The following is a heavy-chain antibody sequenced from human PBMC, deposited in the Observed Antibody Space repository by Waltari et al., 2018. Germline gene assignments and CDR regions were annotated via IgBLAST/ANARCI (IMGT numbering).Heavy chain of an antibody. V-gene: IGHV4-31*01. CDR3: ASQARGYGGNGGGYFDY. J-gene: IGHJ4*02. D-gene: IGHD2-15*01. CDR1: GCSISSGGYY. CDR2: INCSGTT. Sequence: QVQLQESGPGLVKPSQTLSLTCTVSGCSISSGGYYWSWLRQHPGKGLVGIRYINCSGTTYDHPSHESLVTISVATSKTQFTLKRSSGADADTAEYYCASQARGYGGNGGGYFDYWGQGTLVTVSS.